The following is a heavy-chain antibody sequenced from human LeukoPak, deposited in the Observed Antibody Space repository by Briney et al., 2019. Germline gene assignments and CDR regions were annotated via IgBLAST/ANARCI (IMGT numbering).Heavy chain of an antibody. D-gene: IGHD2-2*01. V-gene: IGHV4-34*01. CDR3: ARGHVVPAATYYMDV. Sequence: SETLSLTCAVYGESFSGYYWSWIRQPPGKGLEWIGEINHSGSTNYNPSLKSRVTISVDTSKNQFSLKLGSVTAADTAVYYCARGHVVPAATYYMDVWGKGTTVTVSS. J-gene: IGHJ6*03. CDR2: INHSGST. CDR1: GESFSGYY.